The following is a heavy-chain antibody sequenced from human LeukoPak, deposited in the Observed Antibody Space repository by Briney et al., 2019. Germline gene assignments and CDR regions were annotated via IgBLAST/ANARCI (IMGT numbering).Heavy chain of an antibody. V-gene: IGHV3-23*01. CDR2: ISGSGGST. J-gene: IGHJ4*02. CDR1: GFTFKNAW. CDR3: AKDETTVVTNVDY. Sequence: GGSLTLSCAASGFTFKNAWMSWVRQAPGKGLEWVSTISGSGGSTYYADSVKGRFTISRDNSKNTLSLQMNSLRAEDTALYYCAKDETTVVTNVDYWGQGTLVTVSS. D-gene: IGHD4-23*01.